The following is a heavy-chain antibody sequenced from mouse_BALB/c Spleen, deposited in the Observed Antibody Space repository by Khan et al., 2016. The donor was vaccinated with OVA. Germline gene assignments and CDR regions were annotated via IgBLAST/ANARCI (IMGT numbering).Heavy chain of an antibody. CDR1: GFSLTDYA. Sequence: VQLQQSGPGLVAPSQSLSITCTVSGFSLTDYAVSWIRQPPGKGLEWLGVIWAGGSNYYNSVLKSSLSFIKDTSKSQVFLKVNSLQTDETAMYYCAKDRAYYGMDYWGKGTSVTVSS. V-gene: IGHV2-6-5*01. CDR2: IWAGGSN. J-gene: IGHJ4*01. CDR3: AKDRAYYGMDY.